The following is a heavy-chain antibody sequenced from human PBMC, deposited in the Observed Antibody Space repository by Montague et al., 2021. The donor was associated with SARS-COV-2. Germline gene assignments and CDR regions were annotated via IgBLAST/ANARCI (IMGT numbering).Heavy chain of an antibody. D-gene: IGHD6-13*01. V-gene: IGHV4-61*02. Sequence: TLSLTCTVSGGSISSGSYFWSWIRQPAGKGLEWIWRIYTSGSTTYNPSPKSRVTISVDTSKIQFSLKLSSVTAADTAVYYCARDAGIAATGLNWFDPWGQGTLVTVSS. CDR1: GGSISSGSYF. CDR2: IYTSGST. J-gene: IGHJ5*02. CDR3: ARDAGIAATGLNWFDP.